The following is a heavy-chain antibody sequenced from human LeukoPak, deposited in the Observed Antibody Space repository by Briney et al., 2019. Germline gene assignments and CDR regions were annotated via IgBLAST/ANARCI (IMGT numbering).Heavy chain of an antibody. J-gene: IGHJ4*02. CDR1: GGSISSHY. Sequence: SETLSLTCTVSGGSISSHYWSWIRQPPGNGLEWIGYIYYSGSTNYNPSLKSRVTISVDTSKNQFSLKLSSVTAADTAVYYCAFTSSGWYSADYWGQGTLVTVSS. V-gene: IGHV4-59*11. D-gene: IGHD6-19*01. CDR3: AFTSSGWYSADY. CDR2: IYYSGST.